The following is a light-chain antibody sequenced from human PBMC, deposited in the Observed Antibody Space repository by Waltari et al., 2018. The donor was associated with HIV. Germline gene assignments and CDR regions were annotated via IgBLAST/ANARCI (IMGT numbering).Light chain of an antibody. J-gene: IGLJ3*02. Sequence: SSEMTQDPAVSVALGQTVRITCQGDSLRSYYASWYQQTPGRAPVLRIFDKKHRPSGIPDRFSGSTSGNTAPLTITGIQAEDEAEYYCHSRDSSGDHLVFGGGTNLTVL. V-gene: IGLV3-19*01. CDR1: SLRSYY. CDR3: HSRDSSGDHLV. CDR2: DKK.